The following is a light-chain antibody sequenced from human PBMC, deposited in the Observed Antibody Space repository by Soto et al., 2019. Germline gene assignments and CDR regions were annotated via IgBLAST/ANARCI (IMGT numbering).Light chain of an antibody. CDR2: AAS. J-gene: IGKJ1*01. CDR3: QPDGTSLWT. V-gene: IGKV3-20*01. CDR1: QSVSSRF. Sequence: ERVLISVPGILLSSKGERTTIPCRTSQSVSSRFSAWYQQKPGQAPRLLIYAASSRATGIPDRFSGSGSGTDFTLTIFRLEPEDVAMYLSQPDGTSLWTFGQETKVDIK.